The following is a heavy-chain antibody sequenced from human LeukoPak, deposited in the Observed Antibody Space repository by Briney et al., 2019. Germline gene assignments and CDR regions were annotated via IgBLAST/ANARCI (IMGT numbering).Heavy chain of an antibody. CDR1: GYTFTGYY. CDR2: INPNSGGT. Sequence: ASVKVPCKASGYTFTGYYMHWVRQAPGQGLEWMGWINPNSGGTNYAQKFQGGVTMTRDTSISTAYMELSRLRSDDTAVYYCARFSPYGDPYDYWGQGTLVTVSS. CDR3: ARFSPYGDPYDY. D-gene: IGHD4-17*01. J-gene: IGHJ4*02. V-gene: IGHV1-2*02.